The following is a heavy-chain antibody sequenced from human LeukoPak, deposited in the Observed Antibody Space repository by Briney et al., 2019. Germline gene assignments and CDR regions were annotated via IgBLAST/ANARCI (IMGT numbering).Heavy chain of an antibody. CDR1: GFTFSSYW. J-gene: IGHJ6*03. D-gene: IGHD6-19*01. CDR2: IKKDGSEK. Sequence: GGSLRLSCAASGFTFSSYWMSWVRQAPGKGLEWVANIKKDGSEKYYVDSVKGRFTISRDNAKNSLYLQMNSLRAEDTAVYYCARVTRGSGWYNFVAYMDVWGKGTTVTVSS. V-gene: IGHV3-7*01. CDR3: ARVTRGSGWYNFVAYMDV.